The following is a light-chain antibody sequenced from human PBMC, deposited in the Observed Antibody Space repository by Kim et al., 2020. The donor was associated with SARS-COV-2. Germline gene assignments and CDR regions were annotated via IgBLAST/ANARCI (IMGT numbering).Light chain of an antibody. J-gene: IGLJ1*01. Sequence: GQSVTSSCTVTSSDFGYYNFVSWYQQHPDKAPKLMIYDVNERPSGFSNRFSGSKSGNTASLTISGLQAEDEGDYYCSSYTVNSSYVFGTGTKVTVL. CDR1: SSDFGYYNF. CDR3: SSYTVNSSYV. V-gene: IGLV2-14*01. CDR2: DVN.